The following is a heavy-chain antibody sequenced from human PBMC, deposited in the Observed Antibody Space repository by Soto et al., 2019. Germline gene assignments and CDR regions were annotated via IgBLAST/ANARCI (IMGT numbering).Heavy chain of an antibody. J-gene: IGHJ6*02. D-gene: IGHD6-13*01. CDR2: ISAYNGNT. Sequence: ASVKVSCKASGYTFTSYGISWVRQAPGQGLEWMGWISAYNGNTNYAQRLQGRVTMTTDTSTSTAYMELRSLRSDDTAVYYCARLGWQQLVKNYGMDVWGQGTTVTSP. CDR1: GYTFTSYG. CDR3: ARLGWQQLVKNYGMDV. V-gene: IGHV1-18*01.